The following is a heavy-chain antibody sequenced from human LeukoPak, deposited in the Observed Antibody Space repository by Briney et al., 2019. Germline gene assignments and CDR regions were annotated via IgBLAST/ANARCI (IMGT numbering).Heavy chain of an antibody. V-gene: IGHV3-21*01. CDR2: ISSSSSYI. CDR3: ARASPGGWFDP. J-gene: IGHJ5*02. Sequence: GGSLRLSCAASGFTFSSYSMNWVRQAPGKGLEWVSSISSSSSYIYYADSVKGRFTFSRDNAKNSLYLQMNSLRAEDTAVYYCARASPGGWFDPWGQGTLVTVSS. D-gene: IGHD1-14*01. CDR1: GFTFSSYS.